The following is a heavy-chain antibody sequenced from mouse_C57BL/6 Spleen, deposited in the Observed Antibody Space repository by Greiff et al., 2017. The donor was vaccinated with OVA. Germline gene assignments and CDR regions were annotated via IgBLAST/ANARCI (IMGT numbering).Heavy chain of an antibody. CDR3: ARREVAYYAMDY. CDR2: ISSGSSTI. D-gene: IGHD1-3*01. CDR1: GFTFSDYG. J-gene: IGHJ4*01. V-gene: IGHV5-17*01. Sequence: EVMLVESGGGLVKPGGSLKLSCAASGFTFSDYGMHWVRQAPEKGLEWVAYISSGSSTIYYADTVKGRFTISRDNAKNTLFLQMTSLRSEDTAMYYCARREVAYYAMDYWGQGTSVTVSS.